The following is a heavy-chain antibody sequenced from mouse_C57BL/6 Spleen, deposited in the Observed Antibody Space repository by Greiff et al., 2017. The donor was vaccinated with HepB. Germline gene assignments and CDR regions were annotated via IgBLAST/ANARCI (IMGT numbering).Heavy chain of an antibody. CDR3: AKSNWDAWFAY. CDR2: ISDGGSYT. Sequence: EVNLVDSGGGLVKPGGSLKLSCAASGFTFSSYAMSWVRQTPEKRLEWVATISDGGSYTYYPDNVKGRFTISRDNAKNNLYLQMSHLKSEDTAMYYCAKSNWDAWFAYWGQGTLVTVSA. D-gene: IGHD4-1*01. V-gene: IGHV5-4*03. J-gene: IGHJ3*01. CDR1: GFTFSSYA.